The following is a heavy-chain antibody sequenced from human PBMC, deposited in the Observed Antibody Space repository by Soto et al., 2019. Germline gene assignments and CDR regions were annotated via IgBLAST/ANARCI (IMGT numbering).Heavy chain of an antibody. V-gene: IGHV4-39*01. J-gene: IGHJ4*02. D-gene: IGHD3-10*02. Sequence: QLQLQESGPGLVKPSETLFLTCTVSGGSIRSSIYYWGWIRQPPGKGLEWIGRIYYSWGTYYNPSPKSRVNISVDTSKNQFSLTLSSVTAADSAVYYCAARNYDRVGYVVNWGLGTLVTVS. CDR2: IYYSWGT. CDR3: AARNYDRVGYVVN. CDR1: GGSIRSSIYY.